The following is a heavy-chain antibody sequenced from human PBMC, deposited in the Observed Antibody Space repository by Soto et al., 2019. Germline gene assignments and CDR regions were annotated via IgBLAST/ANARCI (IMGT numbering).Heavy chain of an antibody. CDR2: ISYDGSNK. CDR3: AKDGPVLRFLEWSPESGAFDI. Sequence: PWGSLRLSCSASGFPFSSYGMHWVRPAPGKGLEWVAVISYDGSNKYYADSVKGRFTISRDNSKNTLYLQMNSLRAEDTAVYYCAKDGPVLRFLEWSPESGAFDIWGQGTMVTVSS. CDR1: GFPFSSYG. D-gene: IGHD3-3*01. J-gene: IGHJ3*02. V-gene: IGHV3-30*18.